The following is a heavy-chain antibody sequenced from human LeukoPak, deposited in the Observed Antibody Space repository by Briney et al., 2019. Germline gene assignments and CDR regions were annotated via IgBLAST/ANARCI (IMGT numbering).Heavy chain of an antibody. D-gene: IGHD4-11*01. CDR3: ARDYSNYVSGWFDP. CDR2: FDPEDGET. Sequence: ASVKVSCKVSGYTLNELSMHWVRQAPGKGLERMGGFDPEDGETIYAQKFQGRVTMTEDTSTDTAYIELSSLRSEDTAVYYCARDYSNYVSGWFDPWGQGTLVTVSS. CDR1: GYTLNELS. J-gene: IGHJ5*02. V-gene: IGHV1-24*01.